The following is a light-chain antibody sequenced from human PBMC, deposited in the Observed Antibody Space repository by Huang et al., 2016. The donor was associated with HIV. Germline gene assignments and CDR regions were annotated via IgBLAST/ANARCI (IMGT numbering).Light chain of an antibody. CDR2: LGS. CDR3: MQALQTPT. J-gene: IGKJ1*01. Sequence: DIVMTQSPLSLLVTPGEPASISCRSSQSLLHSNGYNYLDWYLQKAGQSPLLLVYLGSNRASGVPDRFSGSGSGTDFTLKISRVEAEDVGVYYCMQALQTPTFGQGTKVEIK. CDR1: QSLLHSNGYNY. V-gene: IGKV2-28*01.